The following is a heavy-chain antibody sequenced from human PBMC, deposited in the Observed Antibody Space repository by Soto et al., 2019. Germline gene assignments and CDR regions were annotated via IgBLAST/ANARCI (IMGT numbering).Heavy chain of an antibody. CDR3: ASDEHSTGWNPLPRLVVRPQFGTDA. CDR2: TYYRSKWYN. V-gene: IGHV6-1*01. CDR1: GDSVSSNSAA. J-gene: IGHJ6*02. Sequence: SQTLSLTCAISGDSVSSNSAAWNWIRQSPSRGLEWLGRTYYRSKWYNDYAVSVKSRITITPDTSKNQFSPQLNSVTPEDTAAYSSASDEHSTGWNPLPRLVVRPQFGTDAWAQATTVPVS. D-gene: IGHD6-25*01.